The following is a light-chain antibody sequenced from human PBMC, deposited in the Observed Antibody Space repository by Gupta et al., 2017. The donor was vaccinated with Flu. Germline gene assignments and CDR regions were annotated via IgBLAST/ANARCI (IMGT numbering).Light chain of an antibody. V-gene: IGKV3-11*01. Sequence: ASLSLSPGERATLSCRASQSVSSYLAWYQQKPGQAPRLLIYDASNRATGIPARFSGSGSGTDFTLTISSLEPEDFAVYYCQQRSNWPPLTFGGGTKVEIK. CDR2: DAS. CDR3: QQRSNWPPLT. J-gene: IGKJ4*01. CDR1: QSVSSY.